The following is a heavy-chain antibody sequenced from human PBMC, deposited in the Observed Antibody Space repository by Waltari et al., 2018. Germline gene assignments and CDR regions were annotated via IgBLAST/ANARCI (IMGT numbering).Heavy chain of an antibody. CDR3: ARGLRAVAGIDRYFDL. CDR1: GGSFSGYY. D-gene: IGHD6-19*01. J-gene: IGHJ2*01. Sequence: QVQLQQWGAGLLKPSETLSLTCAVYGGSFSGYYWSWLRQPPGKGLAWIGEINHSGSTNYNPSLKSRVTISVDTSKNQFSLKLSSVTAADTAVYYCARGLRAVAGIDRYFDLWGRGTLVTVSS. CDR2: INHSGST. V-gene: IGHV4-34*01.